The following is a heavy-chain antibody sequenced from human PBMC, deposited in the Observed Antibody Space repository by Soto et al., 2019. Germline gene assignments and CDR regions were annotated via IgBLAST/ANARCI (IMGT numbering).Heavy chain of an antibody. CDR1: GGSISSSNW. CDR2: IYHSGST. CDR3: ARVLGGYYYGSGRYYFDY. D-gene: IGHD3-10*01. V-gene: IGHV4-4*02. Sequence: SETLSLTCAVSGGSISSSNWWSWVRQPPGKGLEWIGEIYHSGSTNYNPSLKSRVTISVDKSKNQFSLKLSSVTAADTAVYYCARVLGGYYYGSGRYYFDYWGQGTLVTVSS. J-gene: IGHJ4*02.